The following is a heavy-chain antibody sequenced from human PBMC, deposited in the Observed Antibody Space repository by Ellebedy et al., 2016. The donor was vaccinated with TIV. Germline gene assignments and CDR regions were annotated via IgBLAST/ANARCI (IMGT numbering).Heavy chain of an antibody. CDR3: ARSRGIAPPAFDY. J-gene: IGHJ4*02. V-gene: IGHV1-69*13. CDR2: IIPIFDTA. Sequence: AASVKVSCKASGGTFSSHAIPWVRQAPGQGLEWMGGIIPIFDTANYAQKFQGRVTINADESTSTAYMELNSLRSEDTAVYYCARSRGIAPPAFDYWGQGTLVTVSS. D-gene: IGHD6-13*01. CDR1: GGTFSSHA.